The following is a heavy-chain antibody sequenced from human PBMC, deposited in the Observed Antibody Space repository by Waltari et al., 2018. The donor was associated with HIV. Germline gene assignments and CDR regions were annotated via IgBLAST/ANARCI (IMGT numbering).Heavy chain of an antibody. Sequence: QVQLVESGGGLVKPGGSLRLSCAASGFTFSDYYMSWIRQAPGKGLEWVSYISSSGSTIYYADSVKGRFTIARDNAKNSLYLQMNSLRAEDTAVYYCAREGGGYCSSTSCYGLGMDVWGQGTTVTVSS. D-gene: IGHD2-2*01. J-gene: IGHJ6*02. CDR1: GFTFSDYY. V-gene: IGHV3-11*01. CDR3: AREGGGYCSSTSCYGLGMDV. CDR2: ISSSGSTI.